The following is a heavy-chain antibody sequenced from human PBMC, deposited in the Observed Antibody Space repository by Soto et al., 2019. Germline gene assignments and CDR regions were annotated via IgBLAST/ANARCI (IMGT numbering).Heavy chain of an antibody. V-gene: IGHV3-48*01. J-gene: IGHJ6*03. D-gene: IGHD2-2*03. CDR2: ISSSSSTI. CDR3: ARGVGIVVVPAAPLDYYYMDV. Sequence: GGSLRLSCAASGFTFGSYSMNWVRQAPGKGLEWVSYISSSSSTIYYADSVKGRFTISRDNAKNSLYLQMNSLRAEDTAVYYCARGVGIVVVPAAPLDYYYMDVWGKGTTVTVSS. CDR1: GFTFGSYS.